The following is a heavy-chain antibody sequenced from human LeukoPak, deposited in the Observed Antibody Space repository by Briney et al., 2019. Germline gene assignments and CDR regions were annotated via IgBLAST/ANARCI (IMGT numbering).Heavy chain of an antibody. D-gene: IGHD2/OR15-2a*01. Sequence: SETLSLTCAVFGGSLSAFYWTWIRQPPGKGLEWIAAINHSGNTHYSPSLKSRVTISVDTSKRQFSLKLTSVTAADTAVYYCVRGELEYKSSRKYSYYYYMDVWGKGTTVTVSS. CDR3: VRGELEYKSSRKYSYYYYMDV. CDR1: GGSLSAFY. J-gene: IGHJ6*03. CDR2: INHSGNT. V-gene: IGHV4-34*01.